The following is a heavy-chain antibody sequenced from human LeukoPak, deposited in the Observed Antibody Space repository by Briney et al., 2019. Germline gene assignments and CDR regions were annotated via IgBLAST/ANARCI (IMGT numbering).Heavy chain of an antibody. CDR3: ARDLNWERRNCSGGSCYSGIDY. J-gene: IGHJ4*02. CDR2: IYTSGST. Sequence: PSETLSLTRTVPVGSLSSYYWSSIRQPAGKGLEWIGRIYTSGSTNYNPSLKSRVTMSVDTSKNQFSLKLSSVTAADTAVYYCARDLNWERRNCSGGSCYSGIDYWGQGTLVTVSS. V-gene: IGHV4-4*07. D-gene: IGHD2-15*01. CDR1: VGSLSSYY.